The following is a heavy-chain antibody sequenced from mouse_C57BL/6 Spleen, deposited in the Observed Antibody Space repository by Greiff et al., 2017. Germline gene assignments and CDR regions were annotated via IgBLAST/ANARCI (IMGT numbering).Heavy chain of an antibody. D-gene: IGHD3-1*01. V-gene: IGHV2-9-1*01. CDR1: GFSLTSYA. CDR2: IWTGGGT. Sequence: QVQLNQSGPGLVAPSQSLSITCTVSGFSLTSYAISWVRQPPGKGLEWLGVIWTGGGTNYNSDLKSRLSICQDNSTSKVFLNMNSLQTDDTAGYYCARSSSGYVGYFDYWGQGTSLTVSS. CDR3: ARSSSGYVGYFDY. J-gene: IGHJ2*02.